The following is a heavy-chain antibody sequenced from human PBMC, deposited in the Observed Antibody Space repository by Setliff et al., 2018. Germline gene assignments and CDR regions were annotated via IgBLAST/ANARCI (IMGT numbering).Heavy chain of an antibody. CDR2: IIPIFGTA. V-gene: IGHV1-69*05. Sequence: ASVKVSCKASGGTFSSYGISWVRQAPGQGLEWMGGIIPIFGTAIYAQKFQGWVTMTRDTSISTAYMELSRLRSDDTAVYYCARAYYYDSSGYYFGYWGQGTLVTVSS. D-gene: IGHD3-22*01. CDR3: ARAYYYDSSGYYFGY. J-gene: IGHJ4*02. CDR1: GGTFSSYG.